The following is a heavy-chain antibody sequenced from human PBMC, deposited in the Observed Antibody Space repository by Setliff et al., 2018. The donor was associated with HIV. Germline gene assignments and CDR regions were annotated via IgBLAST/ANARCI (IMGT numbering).Heavy chain of an antibody. CDR3: ARDLTGFGSIFKY. CDR2: IYYSGST. D-gene: IGHD2-21*01. CDR1: GGSISSHY. V-gene: IGHV4-59*11. Sequence: PSETLSLTCTVSGGSISSHYWSWIRQPPGKGLEWIGYIYYSGSTNYNPSLKSRVTISVDTSKNQFSLKLSSVTAADTAVYYCARDLTGFGSIFKYWGQGTLVTVSS. J-gene: IGHJ4*02.